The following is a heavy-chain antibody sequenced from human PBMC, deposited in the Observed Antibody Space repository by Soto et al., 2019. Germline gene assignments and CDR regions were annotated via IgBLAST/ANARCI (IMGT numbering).Heavy chain of an antibody. D-gene: IGHD5-18*01. J-gene: IGHJ4*02. CDR3: AKDRVQLWFGSPLFDY. V-gene: IGHV3-23*01. Sequence: EVQLLESGGGLVQPGGSLRLSCAASGFTFSSYAMSWVRQAPGKGLEWVSAISGSGGSTYYADSVKGRFTISRDNSKNTLYLQMNRLRAEDTAVYYCAKDRVQLWFGSPLFDYWGQGTLVTVSS. CDR2: ISGSGGST. CDR1: GFTFSSYA.